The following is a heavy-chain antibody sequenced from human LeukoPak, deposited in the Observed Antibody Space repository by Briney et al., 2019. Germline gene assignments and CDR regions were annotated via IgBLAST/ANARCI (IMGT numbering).Heavy chain of an antibody. V-gene: IGHV3-23*01. CDR3: AKDGPIYYDSSGLYYFDY. D-gene: IGHD3-22*01. J-gene: IGHJ4*02. CDR1: GFTFSSYA. Sequence: PGGSLRLSCAASGFTFSSYAMSWVRQAPGKGLEWVSAISGSGGSTYYADSVKGRFTISRDNSKNTLYLQMNSLRAEDTAVYYCAKDGPIYYDSSGLYYFDYWGQGTLVTVSS. CDR2: ISGSGGST.